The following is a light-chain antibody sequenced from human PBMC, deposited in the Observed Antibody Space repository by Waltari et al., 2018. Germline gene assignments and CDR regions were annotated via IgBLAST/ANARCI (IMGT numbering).Light chain of an antibody. J-gene: IGLJ3*02. V-gene: IGLV7-46*01. CDR3: LISYSGVGV. CDR2: DTS. Sequence: QAVVTQEPSLTVSPGGTVTLTCGSSAGAVTSGLYPYWFQQKPGQAPRPLIYDTSNKHSWTPARFSGSLRGGKAALTLSGVQPEDEAEYYCLISYSGVGVFGGGTKLTVL. CDR1: AGAVTSGLY.